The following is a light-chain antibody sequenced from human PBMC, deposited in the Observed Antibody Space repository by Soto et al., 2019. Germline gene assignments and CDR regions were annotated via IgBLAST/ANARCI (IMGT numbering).Light chain of an antibody. J-gene: IGKJ2*01. CDR1: QSVSSSY. CDR3: QQYGSSPRT. CDR2: GAS. V-gene: IGKV3-20*01. Sequence: EIVLTQSPGTLSLSPGERATLSCRASQSVSSSYLAWYQQKPGQAPRLLIYGASSRATGIPDRFSGSGSGTDFTLTSSRLEPEDFAVYYCQQYGSSPRTFGHGTKLEIK.